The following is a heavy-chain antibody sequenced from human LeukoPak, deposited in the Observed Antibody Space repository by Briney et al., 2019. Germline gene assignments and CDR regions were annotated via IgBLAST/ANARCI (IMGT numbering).Heavy chain of an antibody. D-gene: IGHD2-21*02. V-gene: IGHV3-23*01. J-gene: IGHJ4*02. CDR1: GFSFDTYA. CDR2: ISDTGRKR. Sequence: GGSLRLSCVASGFSFDTYAMSWVRQPPGKGLEWVSGISDTGRKRHYTDSVKGRFTISGDNSKNTLHLQMNSLRAEDTALYFCAKDHDNGDYYYYFDSWGQGTLVTVSS. CDR3: AKDHDNGDYYYYFDS.